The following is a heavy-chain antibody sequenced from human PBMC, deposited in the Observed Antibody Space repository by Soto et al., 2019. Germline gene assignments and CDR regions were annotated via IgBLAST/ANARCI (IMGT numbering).Heavy chain of an antibody. CDR3: AKDRGWLRHLYGMDV. J-gene: IGHJ6*02. CDR1: GFTFSSYG. Sequence: QVQLVESGRGGVQPGRTLRLSCAASGFTFSSYGMHWVRQAPGKGLEWVAVISYDGSNKYYADSVKGRFTISRDNSKNTLYLQMNSLRAEDTAVYYCAKDRGWLRHLYGMDVWGQGTTVTVSS. D-gene: IGHD5-12*01. V-gene: IGHV3-30*18. CDR2: ISYDGSNK.